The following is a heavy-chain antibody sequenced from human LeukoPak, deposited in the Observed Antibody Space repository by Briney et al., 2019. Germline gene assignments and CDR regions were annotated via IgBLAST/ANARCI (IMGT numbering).Heavy chain of an antibody. CDR3: ARAIVGPFDI. CDR1: GGSISSYY. V-gene: IGHV4-59*01. CDR2: IYYSGST. J-gene: IGHJ3*02. D-gene: IGHD3-22*01. Sequence: PSETLSLTCTVAGGSISSYYWSWIRQPPGKGLEWIGYIYYSGSTNYNPSLKSRVTISVDTSKNQFSLKLSSVTAADTAVYYCARAIVGPFDIWGQGTMVTVSS.